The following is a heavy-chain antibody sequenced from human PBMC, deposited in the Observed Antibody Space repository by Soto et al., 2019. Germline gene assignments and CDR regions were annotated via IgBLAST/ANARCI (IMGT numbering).Heavy chain of an antibody. V-gene: IGHV3-11*06. CDR3: ARGGTTVTDF. CDR2: ISSSSGYT. D-gene: IGHD4-17*01. CDR1: GFTFNDYY. J-gene: IGHJ4*02. Sequence: QVQLVESGGGLVKPGGSLRLSCVASGFTFNDYYMSWLRQAPGKGLEWVSYISSSSGYTNYADSVKGRFTISRDNARNSLYLQVNRLRAEDTAVYYGARGGTTVTDFWGPGPLVTVSS.